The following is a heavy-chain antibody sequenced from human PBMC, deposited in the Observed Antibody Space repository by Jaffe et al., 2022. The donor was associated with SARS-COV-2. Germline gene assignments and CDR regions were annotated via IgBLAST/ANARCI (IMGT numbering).Heavy chain of an antibody. Sequence: QVQLVESGGGVVQPGKSLRLSCADSGFTFSNFAMHWVRQAPGKGLEWVAVISSDGTNKYYADSVKGRFSISRDNSKNTLNLQMNSLRPEDTAVYYCARAPQTTQRGYFDLWGRGTLVSVSS. CDR1: GFTFSNFA. CDR3: ARAPQTTQRGYFDL. D-gene: IGHD4-17*01. V-gene: IGHV3-30*04. J-gene: IGHJ2*01. CDR2: ISSDGTNK.